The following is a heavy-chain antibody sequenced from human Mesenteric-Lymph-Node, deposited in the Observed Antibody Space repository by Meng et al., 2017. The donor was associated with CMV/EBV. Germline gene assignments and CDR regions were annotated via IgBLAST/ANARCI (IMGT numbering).Heavy chain of an antibody. V-gene: IGHV4-30-2*01. CDR3: AKVGEDTVWGYHEY. CDR1: GGSVSNGDHS. D-gene: IGHD3-16*01. Sequence: SGGSVSNGDHSWSWVRQPPGRGLELLGYIFYTGSTYYNPSLKGRVTMSMDRSKNQFSLKLTSVTAADTAVYFCAKVGEDTVWGYHEYWGQGILVTVSS. CDR2: IFYTGST. J-gene: IGHJ4*02.